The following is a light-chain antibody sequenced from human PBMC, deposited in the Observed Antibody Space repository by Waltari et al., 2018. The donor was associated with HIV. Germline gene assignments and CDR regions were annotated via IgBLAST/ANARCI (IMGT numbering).Light chain of an antibody. CDR3: MQALQTPRT. Sequence: DIVMTQSPLSLPVTPGEPASISCRSSQSLLHSNGYNYLYWYMQKPGQSPQLLIYFGSNRASGVPDRFSGSGSGTDFILKISRVEAEDVGVYYGMQALQTPRTFGQGTKVEIK. CDR2: FGS. V-gene: IGKV2-28*01. J-gene: IGKJ1*01. CDR1: QSLLHSNGYNY.